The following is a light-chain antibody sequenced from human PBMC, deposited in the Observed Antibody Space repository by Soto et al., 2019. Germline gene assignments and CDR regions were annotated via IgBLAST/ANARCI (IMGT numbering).Light chain of an antibody. CDR1: QSVGSNY. CDR3: QQYGSSAPIT. J-gene: IGKJ5*01. V-gene: IGKV3-20*01. Sequence: DIVLTQSPGTLSLSPGEIATLSCRASQSVGSNYLAWYQQRPGQPPSLLIYAASNRATGIPDRFSGSGSGTDFTLTISRLEPEDFGMYYCQQYGSSAPITFGQGTRLEIE. CDR2: AAS.